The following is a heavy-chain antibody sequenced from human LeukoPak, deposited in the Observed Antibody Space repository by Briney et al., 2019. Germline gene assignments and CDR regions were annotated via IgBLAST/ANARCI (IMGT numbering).Heavy chain of an antibody. CDR2: IKQDGSEE. D-gene: IGHD3-10*01. V-gene: IGHV3-7*01. Sequence: GGSLRLSCAASGFTFSNYWMSWVRQAPGKGLEWVANIKQDGSEEYYVGSVKGRFTISRDNAKNSLYLQMNSLRAEDTAVYYCATNRWFGEPDYWGQSTLVTVSS. CDR1: GFTFSNYW. J-gene: IGHJ4*02. CDR3: ATNRWFGEPDY.